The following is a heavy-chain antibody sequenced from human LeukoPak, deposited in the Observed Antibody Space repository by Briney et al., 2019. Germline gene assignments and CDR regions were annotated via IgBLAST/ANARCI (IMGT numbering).Heavy chain of an antibody. CDR3: AHKTYYYDSSGYRWYFDL. CDR2: IYWNDDK. V-gene: IGHV2-5*01. Sequence: SGPTLVNPTQPLTLTCTFSGFSLRTSGVGVGWIRQPPGKALEWLALIYWNDDKRYSPSLKSRLTITKDTSKNQVVLTMTNMDPVDTATYYCAHKTYYYDSSGYRWYFDLWGRGTLVTVSS. CDR1: GFSLRTSGVG. J-gene: IGHJ2*01. D-gene: IGHD3-22*01.